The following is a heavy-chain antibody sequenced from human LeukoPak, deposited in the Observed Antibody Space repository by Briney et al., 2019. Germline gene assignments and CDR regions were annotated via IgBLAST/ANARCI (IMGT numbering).Heavy chain of an antibody. CDR2: ISYDGSNK. V-gene: IGHV3-30*18. CDR3: AKDSYLITMVRGVISPSFDY. J-gene: IGHJ4*02. Sequence: GGSLRLSCAASGFTFSSYGMHWVRQAPGKGLEWVAVISYDGSNKYYADSVKGRFTISRDNSKNTLYLQMNSLRAVDTAVYYCAKDSYLITMVRGVISPSFDYWGQGTLVTVSS. CDR1: GFTFSSYG. D-gene: IGHD3-10*01.